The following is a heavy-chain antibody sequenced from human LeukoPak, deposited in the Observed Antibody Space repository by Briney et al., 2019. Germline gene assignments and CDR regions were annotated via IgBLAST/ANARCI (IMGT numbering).Heavy chain of an antibody. CDR1: GYTFTSYF. CDR3: ARDSADYGDYDY. Sequence: ASVKVSCKASGYTFTSYFMHWVRQAPGQALEWMGIINPSGGSTSYAQKFQGRVTMTRDTSTSTVYMELSSLRSEDTAVYYCARDSADYGDYDYWGQGTLVTVSS. D-gene: IGHD4-17*01. V-gene: IGHV1-46*01. J-gene: IGHJ4*02. CDR2: INPSGGST.